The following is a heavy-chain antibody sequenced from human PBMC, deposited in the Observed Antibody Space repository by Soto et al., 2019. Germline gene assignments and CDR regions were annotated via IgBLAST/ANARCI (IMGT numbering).Heavy chain of an antibody. Sequence: GGSLRLSCAASGFTVSSNYMSWVRQAPGKGLEWVSVIYSGGSTYYADSVKGRFTISRHNSKNTLYLQMNSLRAEDTAVYYCARDHNPSIFGAVEYWGQGTLVTVSS. D-gene: IGHD3-3*01. CDR2: IYSGGST. J-gene: IGHJ4*02. CDR1: GFTVSSNY. CDR3: ARDHNPSIFGAVEY. V-gene: IGHV3-53*04.